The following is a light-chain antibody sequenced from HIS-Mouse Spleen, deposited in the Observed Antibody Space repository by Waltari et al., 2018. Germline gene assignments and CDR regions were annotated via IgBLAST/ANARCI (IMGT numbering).Light chain of an antibody. CDR1: SRELGSYNF. Sequence: QPALPQPASVSGSPGQSITTSRTGTSRELGSYNFFPWDQQPPGKAPKLMIYEGSNRPSGVSNRFSGSKSGNTASLTISGLQAEDEADYYCCSYAGSSTVFGTGTKVTVL. V-gene: IGLV2-23*03. CDR2: EGS. CDR3: CSYAGSSTV. J-gene: IGLJ1*01.